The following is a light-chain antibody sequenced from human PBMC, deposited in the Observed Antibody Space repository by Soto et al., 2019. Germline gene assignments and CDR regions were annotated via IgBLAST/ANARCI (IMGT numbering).Light chain of an antibody. CDR3: SSYAGSNNVL. Sequence: QSALTQPPSASGSPGQSVTISCTRSSSDVGGYNYVSWYQQFPGKAPKLMIYEVSKRPSGVPDRFSGSKSGNTASLTVSGLQAADEADYYCSSYAGSNNVLFGGGTKVTVL. J-gene: IGLJ2*01. CDR2: EVS. V-gene: IGLV2-8*01. CDR1: SSDVGGYNY.